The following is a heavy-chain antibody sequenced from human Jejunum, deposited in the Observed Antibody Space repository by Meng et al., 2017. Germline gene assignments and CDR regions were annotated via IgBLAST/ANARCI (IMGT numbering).Heavy chain of an antibody. V-gene: IGHV3-7*01. CDR1: GFTFSGYC. CDR3: AREGQLVFFGMDV. J-gene: IGHJ6*02. D-gene: IGHD6-6*01. CDR2: INQDGSEK. Sequence: GESLKISCAASGFTFSGYCMSWVRQAPGKGLEWVANINQDGSEKYNVASVKGRFTVSRDNAKNSVYLLMNSLRAEDTAVYYCAREGQLVFFGMDVWGQGTTVTVSS.